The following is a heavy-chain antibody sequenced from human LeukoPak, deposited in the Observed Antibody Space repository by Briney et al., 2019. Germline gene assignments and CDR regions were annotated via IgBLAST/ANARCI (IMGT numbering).Heavy chain of an antibody. CDR2: ISWNRGST. V-gene: IGHV3-9*01. CDR1: GLTFDYYA. J-gene: IGHJ5*02. D-gene: IGHD2-2*01. CDR3: AKGRDKYQLLSKNWFDP. Sequence: GRSLRLSCAASGLTFDYYAMHWVRQAPGKGLEWVSGISWNRGSTGYADAVKGRFTISRDNAKNSLYLQMNSLRAEDTALYYCAKGRDKYQLLSKNWFDPWGQGTLVTVSS.